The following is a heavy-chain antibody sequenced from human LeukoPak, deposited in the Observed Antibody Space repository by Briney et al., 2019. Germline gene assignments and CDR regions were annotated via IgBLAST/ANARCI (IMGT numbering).Heavy chain of an antibody. CDR1: RYTYSSYD. V-gene: IGHV1-8*01. Sequence: ASVKVSCKASRYTYSSYDINWVRQAAGHQLEGMGWMNPNSGNTGYAQKLKGRVTMSRNTYISPAYLELSSLRSEDTSVYYCARGRDDRAGGQGGYYYGMDVWGQGTTVTVSS. J-gene: IGHJ6*02. D-gene: IGHD3-16*01. CDR3: ARGRDDRAGGQGGYYYGMDV. CDR2: MNPNSGNT.